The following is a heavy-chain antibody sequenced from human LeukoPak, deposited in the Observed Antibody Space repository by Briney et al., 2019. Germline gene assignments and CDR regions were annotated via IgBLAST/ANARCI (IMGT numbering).Heavy chain of an antibody. Sequence: GGSLRLSCAASGFTFSSYSMNWVRQAPGKGLEWVSSISSSSSYIYYAGSVKGRFTISRDNAKNSLYLQMNSLRAEDTAVYYCARSDTAMLPSLTPAGYWRQGTLVTVSP. J-gene: IGHJ4*02. V-gene: IGHV3-21*01. CDR3: ARSDTAMLPSLTPAGY. D-gene: IGHD5-18*01. CDR1: GFTFSSYS. CDR2: ISSSSSYI.